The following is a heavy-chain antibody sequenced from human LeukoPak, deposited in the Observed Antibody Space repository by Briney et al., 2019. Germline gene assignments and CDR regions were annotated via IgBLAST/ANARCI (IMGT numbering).Heavy chain of an antibody. CDR1: GFIFSNYA. D-gene: IGHD1-1*01. Sequence: PGGSPRFSCAASGFIFSNYAMHWVRQAPGKGLEFVSVIGPIGVYTYYANSVKGRFTISRDNSKSTVSLQMGSLRDEGMAVYYCARSPPGRTNWNYYDYWGRGTLVTVSS. CDR2: IGPIGVYT. CDR3: ARSPPGRTNWNYYDY. J-gene: IGHJ4*02. V-gene: IGHV3-64*01.